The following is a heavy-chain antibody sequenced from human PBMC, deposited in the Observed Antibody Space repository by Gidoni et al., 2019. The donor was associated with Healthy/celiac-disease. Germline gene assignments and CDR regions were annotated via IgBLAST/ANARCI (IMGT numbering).Heavy chain of an antibody. V-gene: IGHV1-2*02. Sequence: QVQLVQSGAAVKKPGASVKVSCTASGYTLTAYYMHGVRQAPGQGLEWMGWINPNSGGTNYAQKFQGRVTMTRDTSINTAYMELSSLRSDDTAVYYCARDPRNWNEFDYWGQGTLVIVSS. D-gene: IGHD1-1*01. CDR1: GYTLTAYY. CDR2: INPNSGGT. CDR3: ARDPRNWNEFDY. J-gene: IGHJ4*02.